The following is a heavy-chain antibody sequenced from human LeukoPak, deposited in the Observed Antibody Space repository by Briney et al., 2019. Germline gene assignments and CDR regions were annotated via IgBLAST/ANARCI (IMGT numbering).Heavy chain of an antibody. CDR2: IKEDGSEK. CDR1: GFTVSNAW. CDR3: ARDQWSYSSNFDY. V-gene: IGHV3-7*01. J-gene: IGHJ4*02. Sequence: GGSLRLSCAASGFTVSNAWMSWVRQAPGKGLEWVANIKEDGSEKDYVDSVKGRFTISRDNAKNSLYLQMNSLRAEDTAVYYCARDQWSYSSNFDYWGQGTLVIVSS. D-gene: IGHD1-26*01.